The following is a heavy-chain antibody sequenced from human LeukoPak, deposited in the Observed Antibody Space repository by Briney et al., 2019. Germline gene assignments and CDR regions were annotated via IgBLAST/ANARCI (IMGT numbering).Heavy chain of an antibody. Sequence: PSETLSLTCAVYGGSLSDYYWSWIRQPPGKGLEWIGEISHSGSTNYNPSLKSRVTISVDMSKNQFSLKLTSVTAADMAVYYCARAPELDYYGSGSQFDYWGQGTLVTVSS. CDR2: ISHSGST. V-gene: IGHV4-34*01. CDR3: ARAPELDYYGSGSQFDY. CDR1: GGSLSDYY. D-gene: IGHD3-10*01. J-gene: IGHJ4*02.